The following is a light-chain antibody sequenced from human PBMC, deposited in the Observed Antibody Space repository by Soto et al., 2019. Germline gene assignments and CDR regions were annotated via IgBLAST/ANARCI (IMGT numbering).Light chain of an antibody. CDR2: TVS. J-gene: IGKJ4*01. V-gene: IGKV1-9*01. CDR1: QDIRSS. CDR3: QQFSSSPFT. Sequence: DIQLTKSPSFLSASVGDRLTITCRASQDIRSSLAWYQQKPGKAPNLLIYTVSTLQSGVPSRFSGSRSGTEFSLTISRLQPEDFATYFCQQFSSSPFTFGGGTKVEI.